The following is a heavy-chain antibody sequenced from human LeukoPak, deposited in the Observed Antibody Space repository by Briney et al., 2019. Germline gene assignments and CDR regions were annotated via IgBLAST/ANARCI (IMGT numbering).Heavy chain of an antibody. J-gene: IGHJ3*02. Sequence: SETLSLTCAVYGGSFSGYYWSWIRQPPGKGLEWNGEINHSVSTNYNPSLKSRVTISVDNSRNQSSLKLSSGNATAPAWYYCARPYFGWPNHHDAVDIWGQG. V-gene: IGHV4-34*01. CDR1: GGSFSGYY. D-gene: IGHD3-9*01. CDR2: INHSVST. CDR3: ARPYFGWPNHHDAVDI.